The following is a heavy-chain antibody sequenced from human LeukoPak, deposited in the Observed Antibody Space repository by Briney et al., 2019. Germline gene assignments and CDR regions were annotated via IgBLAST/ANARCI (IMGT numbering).Heavy chain of an antibody. D-gene: IGHD1-26*01. CDR3: ARESSGSYYAEDYFDY. CDR2: INPSGGST. J-gene: IGHJ4*02. CDR1: GYTFTSYY. Sequence: ASVKVSCKASGYTFTSYYMHWVRQAPGQGLEWMGIINPSGGSTSYAQKFQGRVTMTRDTSTSTDYMELSSLRSEDTAVYYCARESSGSYYAEDYFDYWGQGTLVTVSS. V-gene: IGHV1-46*01.